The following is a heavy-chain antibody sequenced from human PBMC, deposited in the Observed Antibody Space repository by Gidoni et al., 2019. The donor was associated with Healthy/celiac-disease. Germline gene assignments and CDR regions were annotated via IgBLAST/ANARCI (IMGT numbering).Heavy chain of an antibody. Sequence: QVQLVQSGAEGKKPGASVKGSCKVSGDTITELPMHWVRQAPGKGLEWRGGFDPEDGETIYAQKFQGRVTMTEDTSTDTAYMELSSLRSEDTAVYYCATTQGSGSSDYFDYWGQGTLVTVSS. D-gene: IGHD1-26*01. J-gene: IGHJ4*02. CDR3: ATTQGSGSSDYFDY. CDR2: FDPEDGET. CDR1: GDTITELP. V-gene: IGHV1-24*01.